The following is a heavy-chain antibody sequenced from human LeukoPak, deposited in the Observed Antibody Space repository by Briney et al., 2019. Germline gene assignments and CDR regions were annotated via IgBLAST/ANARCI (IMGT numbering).Heavy chain of an antibody. CDR2: ISGGGGST. V-gene: IGHV3-23*01. CDR3: AKGHYYGSGSLDY. D-gene: IGHD3-10*01. Sequence: GGSLRLSCAASGFTFSNHDMSWVRQAPGKGLEWVAGISGGGGSTHNADSVKGRFTISRDNSKNTLFLQMNSLGAEDTAVYYCAKGHYYGSGSLDYWGQGTLVTVSS. J-gene: IGHJ4*02. CDR1: GFTFSNHD.